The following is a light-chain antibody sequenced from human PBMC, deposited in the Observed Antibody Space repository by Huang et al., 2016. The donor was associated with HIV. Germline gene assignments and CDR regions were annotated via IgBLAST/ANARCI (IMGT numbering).Light chain of an antibody. V-gene: IGKV1-5*01. CDR2: DAS. J-gene: IGKJ1*01. CDR1: QSTSTW. Sequence: DIQMTQSPSTLSASVADRVTITCRASQSTSTWLAWYQQKPGKAPKLLIYDASSLGSGVPSRFSGIGSGTQFTLTISSLQPDNFATYYCQQYNSYPWTFGQGTKVEIK. CDR3: QQYNSYPWT.